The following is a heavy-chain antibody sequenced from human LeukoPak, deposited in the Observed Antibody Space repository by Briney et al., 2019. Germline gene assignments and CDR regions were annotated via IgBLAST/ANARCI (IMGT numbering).Heavy chain of an antibody. Sequence: PSETLSLTCTVSGASLSSSNYYWGWIRQPPGKGLEWIGSIYYSGSTYYNPSLKSRVTISIDTSKNQFSLKLSSVTAADTAVYYCARRDGNYDFWTGYLYYFNYWGQGTLVTVSS. CDR1: GASLSSSNYY. D-gene: IGHD3-3*01. V-gene: IGHV4-39*01. CDR2: IYYSGST. J-gene: IGHJ4*02. CDR3: ARRDGNYDFWTGYLYYFNY.